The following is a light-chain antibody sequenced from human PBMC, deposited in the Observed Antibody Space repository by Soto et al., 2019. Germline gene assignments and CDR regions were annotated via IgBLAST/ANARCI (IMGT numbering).Light chain of an antibody. V-gene: IGKV3-15*01. J-gene: IGKJ1*01. CDR1: QSVYSN. CDR3: HQYNHWPQT. Sequence: EVVLTQSPATLSVSPGERATLSCRASQSVYSNLAWYQQKPGQAPRLLIHGASTRAPGIPARFSGSGFGTEFTLTISSLQSEDFAVYYCHQYNHWPQTFGQGTKVEI. CDR2: GAS.